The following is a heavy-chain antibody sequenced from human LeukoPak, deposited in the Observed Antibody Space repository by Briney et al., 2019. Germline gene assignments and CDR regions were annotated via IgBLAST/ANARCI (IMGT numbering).Heavy chain of an antibody. D-gene: IGHD3-10*01. CDR3: ARPMVRGVLVNWFDP. CDR1: GYTLTELS. CDR2: FDPEDGET. Sequence: ASVKVSCKVSGYTLTELSMHWVRQAPGKGLEWMGGFDPEDGETIYAQKFQGRVTMTEDTSTDTAYMELSSLRSDDTAVYYCARPMVRGVLVNWFDPWGQGTLVTVSS. V-gene: IGHV1-24*01. J-gene: IGHJ5*02.